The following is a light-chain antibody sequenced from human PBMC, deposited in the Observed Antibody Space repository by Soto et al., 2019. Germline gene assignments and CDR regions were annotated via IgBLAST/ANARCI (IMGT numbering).Light chain of an antibody. CDR3: CSYANTFSRDV. CDR2: AVN. V-gene: IGLV2-11*01. CDR1: SSDVGGYNY. Sequence: QSALTQPRSVSGSPGQSVTISCTGTSSDVGGYNYVSWYQHHPAKAPKLIIYAVNNRPSGVSDRFSGSTSGNTAFLTISGLQAEDEADYFCCSYANTFSRDVFGTGTKLTVL. J-gene: IGLJ1*01.